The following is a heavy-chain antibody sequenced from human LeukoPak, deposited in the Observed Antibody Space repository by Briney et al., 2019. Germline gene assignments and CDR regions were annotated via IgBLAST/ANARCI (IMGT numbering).Heavy chain of an antibody. CDR3: ARDWAMID. Sequence: GKSLRLSCAASGFIFSSHSMTWVRQAPGKGLEWLSYISGSSTSVSSSFIYYADSVKGRFTISRDNAKNSLYLQMKGLRVEDTAVYYCARDWAMIDWGQGTLVTVSS. CDR1: GFIFSSHS. D-gene: IGHD5-12*01. CDR2: ISGSSTSVSSSFI. J-gene: IGHJ4*02. V-gene: IGHV3-48*01.